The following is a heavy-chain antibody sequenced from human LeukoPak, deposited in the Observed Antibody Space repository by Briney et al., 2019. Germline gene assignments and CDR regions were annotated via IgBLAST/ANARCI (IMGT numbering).Heavy chain of an antibody. CDR2: ISATGGTI. J-gene: IGHJ4*02. Sequence: VQLVESGGGVVQPGRSLRLSCAASGFTFSSNGMNWVRQAPGKGLEWVSYISATGGTIYYADSVKGRFTISRDNAKNSLYLQMNSLRVEDTALYYCARNYPDGGGGRYFDWLPVFWGQGTLVTVSS. CDR1: GFTFSSNG. D-gene: IGHD3-9*01. CDR3: ARNYPDGGGGRYFDWLPVF. V-gene: IGHV3-48*04.